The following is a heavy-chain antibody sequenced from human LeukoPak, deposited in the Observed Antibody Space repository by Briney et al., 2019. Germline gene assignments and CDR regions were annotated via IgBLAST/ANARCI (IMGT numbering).Heavy chain of an antibody. CDR3: TPPHRMDV. CDR1: GGSISSSSYY. V-gene: IGHV4-39*01. J-gene: IGHJ6*02. CDR2: IYYSGST. Sequence: PSETLSLTCTVSGGSISSSSYYWGWIRQPPGKGLEWIGSIYYSGSTYYNPSLKSRVTISVDTSKNQFSLKLSSVTAADTAVYYCTPPHRMDVWGQGTTVTVSS.